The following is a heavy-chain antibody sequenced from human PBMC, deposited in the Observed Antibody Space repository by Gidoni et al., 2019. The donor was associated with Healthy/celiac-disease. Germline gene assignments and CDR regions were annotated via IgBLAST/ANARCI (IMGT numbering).Heavy chain of an antibody. Sequence: EVQLLESGGGVVQPGGSLRHSCAAAGFTFSSYAMSWVRQAPGKGLEWVSAISGSGGSTYYADSVKGRFTISRDNSKNTLYLQMNSLRAEDTAVYYCAKDLVQRSDSGGFDYWGQGTLVTVSS. J-gene: IGHJ4*02. CDR3: AKDLVQRSDSGGFDY. CDR1: GFTFSSYA. CDR2: ISGSGGST. V-gene: IGHV3-23*01. D-gene: IGHD3-10*01.